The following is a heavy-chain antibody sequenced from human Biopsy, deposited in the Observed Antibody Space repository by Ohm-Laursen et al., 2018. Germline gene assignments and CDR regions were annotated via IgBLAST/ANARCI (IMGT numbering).Heavy chain of an antibody. CDR1: GGSFSSYA. Sequence: SSVKVSCKPSGGSFSSYAISWVRQAPGQGLEWMGGIIPFFGTPNYAQMFQGRVTITADTSTSTAYMELSSLRSADTAVYYCARGRRLPAAISSYYYAMDVWGQGTTVTVSS. D-gene: IGHD2-2*01. J-gene: IGHJ6*02. V-gene: IGHV1-69*06. CDR2: IIPFFGTP. CDR3: ARGRRLPAAISSYYYAMDV.